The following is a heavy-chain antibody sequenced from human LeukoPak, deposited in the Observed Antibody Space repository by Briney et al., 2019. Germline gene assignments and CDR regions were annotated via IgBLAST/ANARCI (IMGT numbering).Heavy chain of an antibody. V-gene: IGHV4-34*01. CDR1: GRSFSGSY. CDR3: ARKSRGYNSGLFDY. D-gene: IGHD5-24*01. J-gene: IGHJ4*02. Sequence: SETLSLTCAVYGRSFSGSYWSWIRQPPGKGLEWIGEINYSGRTKHNPSLKSRVNISVDTSKNEFSLKLSSVTAADTAVYYCARKSRGYNSGLFDYWGQGPWSPSPQ. CDR2: INYSGRT.